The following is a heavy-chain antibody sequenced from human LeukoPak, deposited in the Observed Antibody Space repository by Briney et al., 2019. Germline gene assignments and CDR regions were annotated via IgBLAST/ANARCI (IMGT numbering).Heavy chain of an antibody. CDR3: ARASGYRSGWYVGYFDY. CDR2: ISSSSSYI. CDR1: GFTFSSYS. V-gene: IGHV3-21*01. D-gene: IGHD6-19*01. Sequence: PGGSLRLSCAASGFTFSSYSLNWVRQAPGKGLEWVSSISSSSSYIYYTDSVKGRFTISRDSAKNSLYLQMNSLRAEDTAVYYCARASGYRSGWYVGYFDYWGQGTLVTVSS. J-gene: IGHJ4*02.